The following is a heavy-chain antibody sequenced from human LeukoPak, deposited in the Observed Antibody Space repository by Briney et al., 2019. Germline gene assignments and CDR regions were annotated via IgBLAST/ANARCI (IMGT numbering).Heavy chain of an antibody. V-gene: IGHV3-48*04. CDR3: ATDRGYSSFDY. Sequence: GGSLRLPCAASGFTFSIYSMNWVRQAPGKGLEWVSYISSSSSTIYYADSVKGRFTISRDNAKNSLYLQMNSLRAEDTAVYYCATDRGYSSFDYWGQGTLVTVSS. J-gene: IGHJ4*02. D-gene: IGHD3-22*01. CDR1: GFTFSIYS. CDR2: ISSSSSTI.